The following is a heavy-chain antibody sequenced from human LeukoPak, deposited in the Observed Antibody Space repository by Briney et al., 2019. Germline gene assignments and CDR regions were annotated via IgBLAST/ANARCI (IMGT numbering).Heavy chain of an antibody. V-gene: IGHV1-69*01. Sequence: GASVKVSCKASGSTFNTYVISWVRQAPGQGLEWMGGIIPMVDTANYAEKFQGRVTITADESTSTAYMELRSLRSDDTAVYYCARAMGATRPDYWGQGTLVTVSS. D-gene: IGHD1-26*01. CDR1: GSTFNTYV. CDR2: IIPMVDTA. CDR3: ARAMGATRPDY. J-gene: IGHJ4*02.